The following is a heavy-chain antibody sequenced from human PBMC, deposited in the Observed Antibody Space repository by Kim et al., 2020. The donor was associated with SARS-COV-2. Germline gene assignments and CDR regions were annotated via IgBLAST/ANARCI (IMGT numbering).Heavy chain of an antibody. Sequence: ASVKVSCKASGYTFTSYYMHWVRQAPGKGLEWMGIINPSGGSTSYAQKFQGRVTMTRDTSTSTVYMELSSLRSEDTAVYYCARDRGLITFGGVIDSLDYWGQGTLVTVSS. J-gene: IGHJ4*02. CDR1: GYTFTSYY. V-gene: IGHV1-46*01. CDR2: INPSGGST. D-gene: IGHD3-16*02. CDR3: ARDRGLITFGGVIDSLDY.